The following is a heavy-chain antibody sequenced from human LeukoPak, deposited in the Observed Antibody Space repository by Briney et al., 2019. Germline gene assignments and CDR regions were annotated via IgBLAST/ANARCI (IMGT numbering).Heavy chain of an antibody. Sequence: PSETLSLTCTVSGGSISSHYWSWIRQPPGKGLEWIGYIYTSGSTNCNPSLKSRVTISVDTSKNQFSLKLSSVTAADTAVYYCARLAARRNYYYYYMDVWGKGTTVTVSS. CDR1: GGSISSHY. CDR3: ARLAARRNYYYYYMDV. CDR2: IYTSGST. V-gene: IGHV4-4*09. J-gene: IGHJ6*03. D-gene: IGHD6-6*01.